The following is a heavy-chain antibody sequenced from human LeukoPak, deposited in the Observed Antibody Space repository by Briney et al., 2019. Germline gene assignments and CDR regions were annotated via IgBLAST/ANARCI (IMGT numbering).Heavy chain of an antibody. Sequence: PWGSLRLSCAASGFTFSSYSMNWVSQAPGKGLEWVSSISSSSSYIYYADSVKGRFTISRDNAKNSLYLQMNSLRAEDTAVYYCATSGSRPFDYWGQGTLVTVSS. CDR1: GFTFSSYS. V-gene: IGHV3-21*01. D-gene: IGHD1-26*01. CDR3: ATSGSRPFDY. CDR2: ISSSSSYI. J-gene: IGHJ4*02.